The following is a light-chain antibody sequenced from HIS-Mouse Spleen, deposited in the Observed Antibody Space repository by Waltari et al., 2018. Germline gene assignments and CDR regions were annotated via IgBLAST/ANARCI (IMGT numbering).Light chain of an antibody. Sequence: EIVLTQSPATLSLSPGESATLSCRASQSVSSYLAWYQQKPGQAPRLLIYDASNRATGIPARFSGSGSGTDFTLTISSLEPEDFAVYYCQQRSNWPLTFGGGTKLEIK. CDR3: QQRSNWPLT. J-gene: IGKJ4*01. V-gene: IGKV3-11*01. CDR2: DAS. CDR1: QSVSSY.